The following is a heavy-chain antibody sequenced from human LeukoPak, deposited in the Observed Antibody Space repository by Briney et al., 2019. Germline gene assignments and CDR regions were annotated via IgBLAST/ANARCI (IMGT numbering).Heavy chain of an antibody. CDR1: GGSISSSSYY. V-gene: IGHV4-61*02. CDR2: IYTSGST. J-gene: IGHJ5*02. CDR3: ARGGYSSPSRFDP. Sequence: PSETLSLTCTVSGGSISSSSYYWSWIRQPAGKGLEWIGRIYTSGSTNYNPSLKSRVTISVDTSKNQFSLRLSSVTAADTAVYYCARGGYSSPSRFDPWGQGTLVTVSS. D-gene: IGHD6-19*01.